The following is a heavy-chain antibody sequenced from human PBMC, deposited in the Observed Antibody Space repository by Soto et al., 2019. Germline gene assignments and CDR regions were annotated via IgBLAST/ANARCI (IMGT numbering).Heavy chain of an antibody. Sequence: EVHLVDSGGGLVQTGGSLRLSCAIFEGTVIRDWMNWVRQAPGKGLEWVAHTNQDGSEKYYVDSVKGRFTISRDNDKNPLYLQMNGLRAEETAMYYCSGGVGDAFWGQGTLVTVSS. J-gene: IGHJ4*02. CDR3: SGGVGDAF. CDR2: TNQDGSEK. CDR1: EGTVIRDW. D-gene: IGHD1-26*01. V-gene: IGHV3-7*04.